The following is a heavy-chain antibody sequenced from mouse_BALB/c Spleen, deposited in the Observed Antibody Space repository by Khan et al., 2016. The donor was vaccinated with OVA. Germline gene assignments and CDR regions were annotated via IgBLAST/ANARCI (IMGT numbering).Heavy chain of an antibody. J-gene: IGHJ3*01. V-gene: IGHV1-77*01. D-gene: IGHD1-2*01. CDR2: ISPGSGDT. CDR3: AGRNYFGYTFAY. Sequence: QVRLQQSGAELARPGASVKLSCKASGYTFTDYYINWVKQRTGQGLEWIGEISPGSGDTYYNERFKGKATLTADKSSSTAYMQLSSLTSEASAVYCCAGRNYFGYTFAYWGQGTLVTVSA. CDR1: GYTFTDYY.